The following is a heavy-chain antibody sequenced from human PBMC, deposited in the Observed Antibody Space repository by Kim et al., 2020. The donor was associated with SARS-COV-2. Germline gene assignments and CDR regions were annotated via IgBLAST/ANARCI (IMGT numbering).Heavy chain of an antibody. Sequence: GGSLRLSCAASGFTFDDYAMHWVRQAPGKGLEWVSGISWNSGSIGYADSVKGRFTISRDNAKNSLYLQMNSLRAEDTALYYCAKDKGLRWYKDGMDVWGQGTTVTVSS. J-gene: IGHJ6*02. CDR2: ISWNSGSI. V-gene: IGHV3-9*01. CDR3: AKDKGLRWYKDGMDV. D-gene: IGHD4-17*01. CDR1: GFTFDDYA.